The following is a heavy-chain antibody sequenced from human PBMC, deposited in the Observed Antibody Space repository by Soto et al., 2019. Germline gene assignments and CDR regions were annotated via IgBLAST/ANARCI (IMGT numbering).Heavy chain of an antibody. J-gene: IGHJ4*02. D-gene: IGHD6-13*01. CDR1: GYTFTSYG. V-gene: IGHV1-18*04. CDR2: ISAYNGNT. Sequence: GASVKVSCKASGYTFTSYGISWVRQAPGQGLEWMGWISAYNGNTNYAQKLQGRVTMTTDTSTSTAYMGLRSLRSDDTAVYYCARDIKPAFVSIAAAGLDYWGQGTLVTVSS. CDR3: ARDIKPAFVSIAAAGLDY.